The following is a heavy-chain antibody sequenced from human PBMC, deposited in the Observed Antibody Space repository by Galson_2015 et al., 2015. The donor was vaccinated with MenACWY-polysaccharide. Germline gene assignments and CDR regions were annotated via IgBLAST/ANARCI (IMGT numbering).Heavy chain of an antibody. Sequence: SLRLSCAASGFNVGGLYMSWVRQAPGKGPEWVSIMYSGGFTEYENSVKGRFTISRGISKNTVYLQMNSLKVEDTAVYYCARGAQRFFDYWGQGRLVTVSA. CDR1: GFNVGGLY. CDR2: MYSGGFT. V-gene: IGHV3-53*01. J-gene: IGHJ4*02. CDR3: ARGAQRFFDY.